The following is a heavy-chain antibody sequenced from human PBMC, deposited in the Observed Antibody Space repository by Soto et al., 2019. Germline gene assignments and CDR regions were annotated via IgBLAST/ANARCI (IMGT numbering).Heavy chain of an antibody. V-gene: IGHV1-69*13. CDR1: GGTFSSYA. D-gene: IGHD2-2*01. Sequence: SVKVSCKASGGTFSSYAISWVRQAPGQGLEWMGGIIPIFGTANYAQKFQGRVTITADESTSTAYMELSSLRSEDTAVYYCARSPLGYCSSTSCYRESYYYYYGMDVWGQGTTVTVSS. J-gene: IGHJ6*02. CDR2: IIPIFGTA. CDR3: ARSPLGYCSSTSCYRESYYYYYGMDV.